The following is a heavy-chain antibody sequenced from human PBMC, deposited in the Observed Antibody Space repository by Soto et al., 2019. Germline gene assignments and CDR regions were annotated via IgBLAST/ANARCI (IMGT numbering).Heavy chain of an antibody. CDR1: GFTFSSYG. Sequence: QVQLVESGGGVVQPGRSLRLSCAASGFTFSSYGMHWVRQAPGKGLEWVAVISYDGSNKYYADSVKGRFTISRDNSKNTLYLQMNSLRAEDTGVYYCAKGGGVATIFGAPYYYYGMDVWGQGTTVTVSS. V-gene: IGHV3-30*18. CDR2: ISYDGSNK. J-gene: IGHJ6*02. CDR3: AKGGGVATIFGAPYYYYGMDV. D-gene: IGHD5-12*01.